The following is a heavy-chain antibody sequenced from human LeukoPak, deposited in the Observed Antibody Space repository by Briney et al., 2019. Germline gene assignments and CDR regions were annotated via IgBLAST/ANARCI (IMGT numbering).Heavy chain of an antibody. CDR1: GFTFSSYE. V-gene: IGHV3-48*03. Sequence: GGSLRLSCAASGFTFSSYEMNWVRQAPGKGLEWVSYISSSGSTIYYADSVKGRFTISRDNAKNSLYLQMNSLRAEDTAVYYCAREGRYFDWLRKNDAFDIWGQGTMVTVSS. J-gene: IGHJ3*02. CDR2: ISSSGSTI. CDR3: AREGRYFDWLRKNDAFDI. D-gene: IGHD3-9*01.